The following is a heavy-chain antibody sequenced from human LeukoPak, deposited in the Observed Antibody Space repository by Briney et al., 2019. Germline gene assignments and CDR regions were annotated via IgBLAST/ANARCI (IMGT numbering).Heavy chain of an antibody. CDR2: INNDGSTT. CDR3: VRGGVTGSGTYYVLD. CDR1: GFTFCSYW. J-gene: IGHJ4*02. Sequence: GGSLRLSCAASGFTFCSYWMHWVRQVPGEGLVWVSRINNDGSTTRYADSVKGRFTISRDNAKNTVYLQMNSLRAEDTAVYYCVRGGVTGSGTYYVLDWGQGTIITVSS. D-gene: IGHD3-10*01. V-gene: IGHV3-74*01.